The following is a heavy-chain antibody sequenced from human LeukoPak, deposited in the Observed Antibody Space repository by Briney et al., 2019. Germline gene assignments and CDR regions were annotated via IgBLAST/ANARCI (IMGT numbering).Heavy chain of an antibody. CDR2: IGGSGTHT. J-gene: IGHJ3*01. CDR1: ELTFAGYA. V-gene: IGHV3-23*01. CDR3: GRDPNGDYVGAFEF. D-gene: IGHD4-17*01. Sequence: GGSWRFSGEALELTFAGYAWTWFGLPPGKGRRGVASIGGSGTHTNYADSVRGRFTISRDNSKNTLYLQMNSLRAEDTAVYYCGRDPNGDYVGAFEFWGQGTLVSVSS.